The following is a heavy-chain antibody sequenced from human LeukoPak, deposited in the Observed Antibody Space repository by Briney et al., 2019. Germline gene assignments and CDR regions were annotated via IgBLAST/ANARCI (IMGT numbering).Heavy chain of an antibody. Sequence: SETLSLTCTVSGGSISSYYWSWIRQPPGKGLEWIGYIYYSGSTNYNPSLKSRVTISVDTSKNQFSLKLSSVTAADTAVYYCATGGRRVTKILDWFDPWGQGTLVTVSS. CDR1: GGSISSYY. V-gene: IGHV4-59*01. D-gene: IGHD2-15*01. CDR3: ATGGRRVTKILDWFDP. J-gene: IGHJ5*02. CDR2: IYYSGST.